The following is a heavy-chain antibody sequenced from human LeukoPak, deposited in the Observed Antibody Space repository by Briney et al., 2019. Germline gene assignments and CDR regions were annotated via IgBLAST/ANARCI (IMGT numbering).Heavy chain of an antibody. Sequence: LSQTLSLTCAIPGDSVSSNSAAWNWIRQSPSRGLEWLGRTYYRSKWSNDYAVSAKSRITINPDTSQNQFSLQLNSLTPEDTAVYYCARAPIGGWYFDLWGRGTLVTVSS. J-gene: IGHJ2*01. D-gene: IGHD2-15*01. V-gene: IGHV6-1*01. CDR1: GDSVSSNSAA. CDR2: TYYRSKWSN. CDR3: ARAPIGGWYFDL.